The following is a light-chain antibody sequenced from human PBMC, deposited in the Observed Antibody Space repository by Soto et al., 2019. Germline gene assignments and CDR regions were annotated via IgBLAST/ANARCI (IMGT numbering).Light chain of an antibody. CDR2: KAS. Sequence: DIQMTQSPSTLSGSVGDRVTITCRASQTISSWLAWYQQKPGKAPKLLIYKASTLKSGVPSRFSGSGSGTEFTLTIRSLQPEDFGTYYCQQFKSYPITFGQGTRLEIK. CDR1: QTISSW. J-gene: IGKJ5*01. V-gene: IGKV1-5*03. CDR3: QQFKSYPIT.